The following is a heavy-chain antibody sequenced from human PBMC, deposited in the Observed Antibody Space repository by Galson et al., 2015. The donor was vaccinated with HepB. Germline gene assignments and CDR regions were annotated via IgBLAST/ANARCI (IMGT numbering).Heavy chain of an antibody. CDR2: ISSSSSTL. V-gene: IGHV3-48*02. CDR1: GFTFSSYS. D-gene: IGHD3-3*01. Sequence: SLRLSCAASGFTFSSYSVNWVRQAPGKGLEWVSYISSSSSTLYYADSVKGRFTISRDNAKNSLYLQMNSLRDEDTAVYYCARDHGAALEWLRMVDDAFDIWGQGTMVTVSS. J-gene: IGHJ3*02. CDR3: ARDHGAALEWLRMVDDAFDI.